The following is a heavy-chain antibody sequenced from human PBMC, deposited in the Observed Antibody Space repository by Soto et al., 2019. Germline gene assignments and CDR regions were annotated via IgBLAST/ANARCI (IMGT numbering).Heavy chain of an antibody. Sequence: EVQLVESGGGLVQPGRSLRLSCAASGFTFDDYAMHWVRQAPGKGLEWVSGISWNSGSIGYADSVKGRFTISRDNAKNSLYLQMNSLRAEDTALYYCAKGCSGGSCYPNDAFYIWGQGTMVTVSS. CDR3: AKGCSGGSCYPNDAFYI. CDR2: ISWNSGSI. CDR1: GFTFDDYA. J-gene: IGHJ3*02. D-gene: IGHD2-15*01. V-gene: IGHV3-9*01.